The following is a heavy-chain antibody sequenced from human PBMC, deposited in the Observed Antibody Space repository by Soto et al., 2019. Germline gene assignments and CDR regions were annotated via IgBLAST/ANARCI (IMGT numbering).Heavy chain of an antibody. J-gene: IGHJ4*02. V-gene: IGHV1-24*01. CDR1: GYTLTELS. CDR2: FDPEDGET. D-gene: IGHD3-22*01. CDR3: ATAPQTYYYDSSGYYYGY. Sequence: KVTCKVSGYTLTELSMHWVRQAPGKGLEWMGGFDPEDGETIYAQKFQGRVTMTEDTSTDTAYMELSSLRSEDTAVYYCATAPQTYYYDSSGYYYGYWGQGTLVTVSS.